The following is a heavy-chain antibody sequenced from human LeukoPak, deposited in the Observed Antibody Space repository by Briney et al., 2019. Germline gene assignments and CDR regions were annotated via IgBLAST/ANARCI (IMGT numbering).Heavy chain of an antibody. CDR2: IYYSGST. CDR1: GGSISSYY. D-gene: IGHD6-13*01. J-gene: IGHJ5*02. CDR3: ARLYSSSWCRNFDP. Sequence: SETLSLTCTVSGGSISSYYWSWIRQPPGKGLEWIGYIYYSGSTNYNPSLKSRVTISVDTSKNQFSLKLSSVTAADTAVYYCARLYSSSWCRNFDPWGQGTLVTVSS. V-gene: IGHV4-59*08.